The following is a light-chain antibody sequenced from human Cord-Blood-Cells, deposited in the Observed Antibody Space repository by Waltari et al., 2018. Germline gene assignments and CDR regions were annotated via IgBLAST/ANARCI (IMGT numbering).Light chain of an antibody. CDR3: QQSYSTMYT. CDR1: QSISSY. J-gene: IGKJ2*01. Sequence: DIQMTQSPSSLSASVGDRVTITCRASQSISSYLNWYQQKPGKAPKLLIYAASSLQSGVPSRFSGSGSGTYITLTISSLQPEDFATYYCQQSYSTMYTFGQGTKLEIK. V-gene: IGKV1-39*01. CDR2: AAS.